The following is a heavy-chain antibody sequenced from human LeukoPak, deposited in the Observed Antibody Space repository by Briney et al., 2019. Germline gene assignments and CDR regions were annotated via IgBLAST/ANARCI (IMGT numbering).Heavy chain of an antibody. Sequence: PGGSLRLSCAASGFTFSSYSMNWIRQAPGKGLEWVSYISSSSSTIFYAASVKGRFTISRDNAKNSLYLQMNSLRAEDTAVYYCARGLYYYDSSAPYYFDYWGQGTLVTVSS. CDR2: ISSSSSTI. CDR3: ARGLYYYDSSAPYYFDY. D-gene: IGHD3-22*01. J-gene: IGHJ4*02. V-gene: IGHV3-48*01. CDR1: GFTFSSYS.